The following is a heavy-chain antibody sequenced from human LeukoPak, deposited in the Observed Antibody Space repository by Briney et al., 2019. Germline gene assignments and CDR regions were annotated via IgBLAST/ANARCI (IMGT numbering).Heavy chain of an antibody. D-gene: IGHD6-13*01. V-gene: IGHV3-21*01. J-gene: IGHJ3*02. Sequence: GGSLRLSCAASGFTFSTYNMNWVRQAPGKGLEWVSSISNTGSYIYYSDSVKGRFTISRDNAKNSLCMQMNNLRAEDTAVYYCARHGYDGFDMWGQGTMVTVSS. CDR2: ISNTGSYI. CDR1: GFTFSTYN. CDR3: ARHGYDGFDM.